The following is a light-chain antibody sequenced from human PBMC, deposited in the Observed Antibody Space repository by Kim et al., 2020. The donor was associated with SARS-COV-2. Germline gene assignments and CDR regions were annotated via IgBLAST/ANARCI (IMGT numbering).Light chain of an antibody. CDR1: QLISHY. J-gene: IGKJ1*01. V-gene: IGKV1-27*01. Sequence: GDRVTITCRTSQLISHYLAWYQQKPGKVPQLLIYDASTLLPGVPSRFSGTASGTDFTLTIHSLQPEDVATYYCHKYDGAPWTFGQGTKV. CDR2: DAS. CDR3: HKYDGAPWT.